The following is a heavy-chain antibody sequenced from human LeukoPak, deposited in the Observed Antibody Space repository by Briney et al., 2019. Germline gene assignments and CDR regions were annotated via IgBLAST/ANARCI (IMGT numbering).Heavy chain of an antibody. Sequence: PSETLSLARTVSGGSMSTYYWSWIRQPPGKGLEWIGYIYYSGSTNYNPSLRSRVTISVDTSKNQFSLKLSSVTAADTAVYYCARSGYYDSRGYNWWFDPWGQGALVTVSS. D-gene: IGHD3-22*01. J-gene: IGHJ5*02. V-gene: IGHV4-59*01. CDR1: GGSMSTYY. CDR2: IYYSGST. CDR3: ARSGYYDSRGYNWWFDP.